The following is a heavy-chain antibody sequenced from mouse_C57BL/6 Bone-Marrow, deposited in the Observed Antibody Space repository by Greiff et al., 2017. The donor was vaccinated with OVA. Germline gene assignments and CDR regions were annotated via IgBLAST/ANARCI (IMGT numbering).Heavy chain of an antibody. Sequence: VKLQESGAELARPGASVKLSCKASGYTFTSYGISWVKQRTGQGLEWIGEIYPRSGNTYYNEKFKGKATLTADKSSSTAYMELRSLTSEDSAVYFCARGWLLRDYAMDYWGQGTSVTVSS. V-gene: IGHV1-81*01. CDR1: GYTFTSYG. D-gene: IGHD2-3*01. CDR3: ARGWLLRDYAMDY. J-gene: IGHJ4*01. CDR2: IYPRSGNT.